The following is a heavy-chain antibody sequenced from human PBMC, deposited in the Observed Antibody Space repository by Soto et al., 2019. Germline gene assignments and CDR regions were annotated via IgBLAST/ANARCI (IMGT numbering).Heavy chain of an antibody. J-gene: IGHJ4*02. V-gene: IGHV3-30-3*01. CDR1: GFTFSSYA. CDR3: ARDFYDY. CDR2: ISYDGSNK. Sequence: GGSLRLSCAASGFTFSSYAMHWVRQAPGKGLEWVAVISYDGSNKYYADSVKGRFTISRDNSKNTLYLQMNSLRAEDTAVYYCARDFYDYWGQGTLVTVSS.